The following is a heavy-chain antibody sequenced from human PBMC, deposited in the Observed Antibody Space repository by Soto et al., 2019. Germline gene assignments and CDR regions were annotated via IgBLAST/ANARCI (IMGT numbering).Heavy chain of an antibody. Sequence: GGSLRLSCAASGFTFNTFAMSWVRQAPGKGLDWVSSITGSGGTTYYGKSVKGRFTVSRDNSKNTLYLQMNGLIAEDTAVYYCAKVFYYDISTYSRALDCWGQGT. D-gene: IGHD3-22*01. CDR1: GFTFNTFA. CDR3: AKVFYYDISTYSRALDC. CDR2: ITGSGGTT. J-gene: IGHJ4*02. V-gene: IGHV3-23*01.